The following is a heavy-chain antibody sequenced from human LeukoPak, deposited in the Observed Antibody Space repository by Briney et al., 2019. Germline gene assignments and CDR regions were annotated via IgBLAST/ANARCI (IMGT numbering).Heavy chain of an antibody. Sequence: SAKVSCKASGGTFSIYAISWVRQAPGQGLEWMGGIIPIFGTANYAQKFQGRVTITTDESTSTAYMERSSLRSEDTAVYYCARDAGDFWSGKHPAIYYMDVWGKGTTVTVSS. V-gene: IGHV1-69*05. D-gene: IGHD3-3*01. CDR1: GGTFSIYA. J-gene: IGHJ6*03. CDR3: ARDAGDFWSGKHPAIYYMDV. CDR2: IIPIFGTA.